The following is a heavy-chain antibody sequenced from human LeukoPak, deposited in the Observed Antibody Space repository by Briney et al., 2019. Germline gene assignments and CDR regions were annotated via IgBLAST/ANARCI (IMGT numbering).Heavy chain of an antibody. D-gene: IGHD3-10*01. CDR3: ASDLVTMVRGRGIHYFDY. CDR2: INPNSGGT. CDR1: GYTFTGYY. J-gene: IGHJ4*02. Sequence: ASVKVSCKASGYTFTGYYMHWVRQAPGQGLEWMGRINPNSGGTNYAQKFQGRVTMTRDTSISTAYMELSRLRSDDTAVYYCASDLVTMVRGRGIHYFDYWGQGTLVTVSS. V-gene: IGHV1-2*06.